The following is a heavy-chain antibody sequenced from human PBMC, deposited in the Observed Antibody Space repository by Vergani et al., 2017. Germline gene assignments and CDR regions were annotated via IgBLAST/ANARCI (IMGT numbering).Heavy chain of an antibody. CDR2: IIPIFGTA. D-gene: IGHD1-26*01. CDR3: ASPYSGSYLRPGWFDP. CDR1: GGTFSSYA. V-gene: IGHV1-69*01. Sequence: QVQLVQSGAEVKKPGSSVKVSCKAPGGTFSSYAISWVRQAPGQGLEWMGGIIPIFGTANYAQKFQGRVTITADESTSTAYMELSSLRSEDTAVYYCASPYSGSYLRPGWFDPWGQGTLVTVSS. J-gene: IGHJ5*02.